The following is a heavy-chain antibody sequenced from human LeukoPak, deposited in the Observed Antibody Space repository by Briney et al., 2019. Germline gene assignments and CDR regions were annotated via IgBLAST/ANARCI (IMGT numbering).Heavy chain of an antibody. J-gene: IGHJ4*02. D-gene: IGHD6-13*01. CDR1: GYTFTSYG. CDR3: ARDRQIAASGDNFDF. CDR2: ISGYNGDT. Sequence: ASVKVSCKASGYTFTSYGISWVRQAPGQGLEWLGWISGYNGDTNDAQNLQGRVTLTTDTSTTTAYMVLRSLKSDDTAVYYCARDRQIAASGDNFDFWGQGTLVTVSS. V-gene: IGHV1-18*01.